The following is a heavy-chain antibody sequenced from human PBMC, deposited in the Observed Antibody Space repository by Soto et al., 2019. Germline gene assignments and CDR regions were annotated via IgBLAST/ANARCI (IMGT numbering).Heavy chain of an antibody. Sequence: QVQLVQSGAEVKKPGASVKVSCKASGYTFTSYGISWVRQAPGQGLERMGWISAYNGNTNYAQKLQGRVTRTTDTATSTAYRELRSLRSDDTAVYYCSRENTCGDRKFVDYWGQGTLVTVSS. J-gene: IGHJ4*02. CDR1: GYTFTSYG. CDR2: ISAYNGNT. V-gene: IGHV1-18*01. D-gene: IGHD4-17*01. CDR3: SRENTCGDRKFVDY.